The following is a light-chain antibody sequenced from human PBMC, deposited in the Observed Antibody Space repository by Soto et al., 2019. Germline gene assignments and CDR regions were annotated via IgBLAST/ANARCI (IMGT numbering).Light chain of an antibody. J-gene: IGKJ5*01. V-gene: IGKV3D-20*01. Sequence: EIILTQSPATLSLSTRERATLSCGASQSVSSSYVAWYQHRPGLAPRLLIHDASSRATGIPDRFSGTKSGTDFTLTIRRLEPEDAAVYYCQQYGSSPITFGQGTRLEIK. CDR1: QSVSSSY. CDR2: DAS. CDR3: QQYGSSPIT.